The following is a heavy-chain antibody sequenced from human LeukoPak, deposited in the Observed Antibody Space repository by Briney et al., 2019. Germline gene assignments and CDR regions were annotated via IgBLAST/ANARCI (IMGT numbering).Heavy chain of an antibody. CDR2: ISYDGSNK. CDR1: GFTSSSYA. V-gene: IGHV3-30-3*01. D-gene: IGHD6-6*01. J-gene: IGHJ4*02. Sequence: GGSLRLSRAASGFTSSSYAMHWVRQAPGKGLEWVGVISYDGSNKYYADSVKGRFTISRDNSKNTLYVQMNSLRAEDTAVYYCARGTRPVLYYFDYWGQGTLVTVSS. CDR3: ARGTRPVLYYFDY.